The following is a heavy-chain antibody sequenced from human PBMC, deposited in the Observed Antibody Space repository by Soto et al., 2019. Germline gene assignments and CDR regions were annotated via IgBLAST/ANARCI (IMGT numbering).Heavy chain of an antibody. CDR1: GFSLTTTGVG. CDR2: IYWNGDN. J-gene: IGHJ4*02. Sequence: SGPTLVNPTETLTLTCSFSGFSLTTTGVGVGWIRQPPGKALEWLAIIYWNGDNRYSPSLKGRFTITKDTSKNQVVLTMTNMDPVDTATYYCSHFEYSSSNYWGQGTLVTVSS. V-gene: IGHV2-5*01. D-gene: IGHD6-6*01. CDR3: SHFEYSSSNY.